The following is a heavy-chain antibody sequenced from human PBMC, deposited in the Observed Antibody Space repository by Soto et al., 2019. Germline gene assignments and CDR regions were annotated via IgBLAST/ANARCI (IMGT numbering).Heavy chain of an antibody. CDR1: A. CDR3: ARGGSNMAVPDY. Sequence: ARSWLHQAPGQGLEWMGGIIPIFGTANYAQKFQGRVTITADESTSTAYMELSSLRSEDTAVYYCARGGSNMAVPDYWGQGTLVTVSS. J-gene: IGHJ4*02. V-gene: IGHV1-69*01. CDR2: IIPIFGTA. D-gene: IGHD6-19*01.